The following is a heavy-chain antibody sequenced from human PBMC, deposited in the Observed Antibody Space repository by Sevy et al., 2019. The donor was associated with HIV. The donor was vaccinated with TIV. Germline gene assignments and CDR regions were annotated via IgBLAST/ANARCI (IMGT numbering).Heavy chain of an antibody. J-gene: IGHJ3*01. V-gene: IGHV4-31*03. CDR2: IYYSGST. D-gene: IGHD2-21*02. Sequence: SETLSLTCSVSGGSISSGGYYWSWIRQHPGKGLEWIGYIYYSGSTYYNPSLKSRVTISVDTSINQFFLKLSSVTAADTAMYYCARPTVAVTDVFDLWGQGKMVTVSS. CDR3: ARPTVAVTDVFDL. CDR1: GGSISSGGYY.